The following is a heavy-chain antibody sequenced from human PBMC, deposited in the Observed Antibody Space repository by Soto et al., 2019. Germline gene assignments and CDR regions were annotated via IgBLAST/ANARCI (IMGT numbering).Heavy chain of an antibody. D-gene: IGHD2-2*01. CDR3: ARVPAGYCSSTSCPGGPNYYSYYYMDV. Sequence: SETLSLTCTVSGGSISSGGYYWSWIRQHPGKGLEWIGYIYYSGSTYYNPSLKSRVTISVDTSKNQFSLKLSSVTAADTAVYYCARVPAGYCSSTSCPGGPNYYSYYYMDVWGKGTTVTVSS. CDR2: IYYSGST. CDR1: GGSISSGGYY. J-gene: IGHJ6*03. V-gene: IGHV4-31*03.